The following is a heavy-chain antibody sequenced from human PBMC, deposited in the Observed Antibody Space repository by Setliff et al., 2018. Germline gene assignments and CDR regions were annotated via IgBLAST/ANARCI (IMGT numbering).Heavy chain of an antibody. D-gene: IGHD1-1*01. V-gene: IGHV3-15*01. Sequence: GESLTISCAASGLTLSHAWMTWVRQSPGKGLEWVGRIRSRNDGGTTDYAAPVKGRFTFSRDDSKNTLYLQMNNLKTEDTATYYCTSAKLERRTGHHYYMDVWGKGTTVTVSS. J-gene: IGHJ6*03. CDR2: IRSRNDGGTT. CDR1: GLTLSHAW. CDR3: TSAKLERRTGHHYYMDV.